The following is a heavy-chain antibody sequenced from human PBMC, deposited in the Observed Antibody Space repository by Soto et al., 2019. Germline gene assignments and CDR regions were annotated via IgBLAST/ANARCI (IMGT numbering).Heavy chain of an antibody. CDR3: TRRRDWTAMDPLDY. D-gene: IGHD5-18*01. V-gene: IGHV3-73*02. Sequence: EGQLVESGGGLVQPGGSLKLSCAASGFTFTDSAIHWVRQTSEKGLEWVGRIRNKVNTYATAYAESVKGRFTISRDDSINTVYLHMNSLKTEDTAVYYCTRRRDWTAMDPLDYWGQGTLVTVSS. CDR2: IRNKVNTYAT. CDR1: GFTFTDSA. J-gene: IGHJ4*02.